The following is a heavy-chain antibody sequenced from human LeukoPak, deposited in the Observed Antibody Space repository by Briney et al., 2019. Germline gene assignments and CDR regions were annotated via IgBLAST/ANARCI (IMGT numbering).Heavy chain of an antibody. D-gene: IGHD3-22*01. J-gene: IGHJ4*02. CDR2: ISYDGSNK. CDR1: GFTFSSYG. Sequence: VGSLRLSCAASGFTFSSYGMHWVRQAPGKGLEWVAVISYDGSNKYYADSVKGRFTISRDNSKNTLYLQMNSLRAEDTAVYYCAKGTYYYDCSVGVLDYWGQGTLVTVSS. CDR3: AKGTYYYDCSVGVLDY. V-gene: IGHV3-30*18.